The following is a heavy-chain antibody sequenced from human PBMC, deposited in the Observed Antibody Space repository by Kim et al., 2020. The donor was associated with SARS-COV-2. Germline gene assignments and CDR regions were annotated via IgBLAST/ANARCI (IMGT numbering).Heavy chain of an antibody. Sequence: GGSLRLSCAASGFTFSDSYMTWIRQAPGKGLQWVSYISSSSSYTNYADSVKGRFTISRDNAKNSLYLQMNSLRAEDTAVYYCARVWASGWYHFDYWGQGTLVTVSS. CDR1: GFTFSDSY. CDR3: ARVWASGWYHFDY. J-gene: IGHJ4*02. CDR2: ISSSSSYT. D-gene: IGHD6-19*01. V-gene: IGHV3-11*05.